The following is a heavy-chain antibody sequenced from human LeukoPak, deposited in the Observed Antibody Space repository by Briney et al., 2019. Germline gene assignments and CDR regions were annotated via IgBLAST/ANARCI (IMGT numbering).Heavy chain of an antibody. CDR1: GFSFNTYA. CDR3: AKGVRMIVVAPGS. V-gene: IGHV3-30*02. D-gene: IGHD3-22*01. CDR2: VRHDGNNK. J-gene: IGHJ5*02. Sequence: GGSLRLSCAASGFSFNTYAMHWVRQAPGKGLEWLAFVRHDGNNKHEADSVKGRFTISRDNSKNTVYLQMNSLRSEDTAVYYCAKGVRMIVVAPGSWGQGTLVTVSS.